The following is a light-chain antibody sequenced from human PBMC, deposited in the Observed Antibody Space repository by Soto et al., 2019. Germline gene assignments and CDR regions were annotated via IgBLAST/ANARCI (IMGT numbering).Light chain of an antibody. CDR3: QHYGRSSWT. V-gene: IGKV3-20*01. CDR2: GAS. J-gene: IGKJ1*01. CDR1: QNVRSGF. Sequence: DIELTQSPGTLSLSPGERVTLSCRASQNVRSGFVAWYQQTPGQAPRLLIYGASTRATGTPDRFSGSGSGTDFTLTISSLEPEDLAVYYCQHYGRSSWTFGQGTKVEIK.